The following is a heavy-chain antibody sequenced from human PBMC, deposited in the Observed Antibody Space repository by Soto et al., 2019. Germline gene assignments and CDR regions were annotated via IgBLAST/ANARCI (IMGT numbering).Heavy chain of an antibody. CDR3: ASERTANWFDP. CDR2: IIPIFGTA. Sequence: GASVKVSCKASGGTFSSYAISWVRQAPGQGLEWMGGIIPIFGTANYAQKFQGRVTITADKSTGTAYMELSSLRSEDTAVYYCASERTANWFDPWGQGTLVTVSS. V-gene: IGHV1-69*06. J-gene: IGHJ5*02. CDR1: GGTFSSYA. D-gene: IGHD2-2*01.